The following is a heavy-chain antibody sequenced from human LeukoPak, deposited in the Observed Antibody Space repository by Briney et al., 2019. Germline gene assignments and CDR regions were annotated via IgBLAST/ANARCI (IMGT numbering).Heavy chain of an antibody. CDR2: IYYSGST. CDR1: GGSISSYY. J-gene: IGHJ4*02. Sequence: SETLSLTCTVSGGSISSYYWSWIRQPPGKGLEWIGYIYYSGSTNYNPSLKSRVTISVDTSKNQFSLKLSSVTAADTAVYYCARRTVTTVYFDYWGQGTLVTVSS. D-gene: IGHD4-17*01. CDR3: ARRTVTTVYFDY. V-gene: IGHV4-59*08.